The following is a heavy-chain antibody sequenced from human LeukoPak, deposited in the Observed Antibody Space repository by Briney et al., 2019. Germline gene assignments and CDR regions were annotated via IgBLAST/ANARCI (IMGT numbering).Heavy chain of an antibody. V-gene: IGHV3-23*01. Sequence: GGSLRLSCAASGFTLSSYAMSWVRQAPGKGLEWVSAISGSGGSTYYADSVKGRFTISRDNSKNTLYLQMNSLRAEDTAVYYCAKIGGSYPGKDYWGQGTLVTVSS. CDR2: ISGSGGST. J-gene: IGHJ4*02. CDR1: GFTLSSYA. D-gene: IGHD1-26*01. CDR3: AKIGGSYPGKDY.